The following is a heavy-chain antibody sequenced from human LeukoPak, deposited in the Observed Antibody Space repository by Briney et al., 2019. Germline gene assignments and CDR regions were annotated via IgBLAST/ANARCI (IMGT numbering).Heavy chain of an antibody. CDR1: GFTFSSYA. V-gene: IGHV3-23*01. CDR2: ISGSGGST. CDR3: AKDLEQWLAGGPFDY. Sequence: GGSLRLSSAASGFTFSSYAMSWVRQAPGKGLEWVSAISGSGGSTYYADSVKGRFTISRDNSKNTLYLQMNSLRAEDTAVYYCAKDLEQWLAGGPFDYWGQGTLVTVSS. D-gene: IGHD6-19*01. J-gene: IGHJ4*02.